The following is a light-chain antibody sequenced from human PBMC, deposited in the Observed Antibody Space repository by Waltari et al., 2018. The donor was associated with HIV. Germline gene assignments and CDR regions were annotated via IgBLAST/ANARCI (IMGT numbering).Light chain of an antibody. CDR2: GAS. CDR1: RGAGSR. J-gene: IGKJ1*01. CDR3: QQYSTWPLT. V-gene: IGKV3-15*01. Sequence: EVVMTQSPATLLESPGKTANLSCRASRGAGSRLARYQQKPGRGPRLLIYGASSRASDVPPTFSRSGAGTDFSLSISSLLSDDVGIYYCQQYSTWPLTFGRGTTVEIK.